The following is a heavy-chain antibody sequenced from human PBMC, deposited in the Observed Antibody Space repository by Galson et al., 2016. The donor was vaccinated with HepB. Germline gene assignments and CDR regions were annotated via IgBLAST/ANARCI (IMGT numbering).Heavy chain of an antibody. J-gene: IGHJ5*02. D-gene: IGHD6-13*01. Sequence: SLRLSCAASGFTVSNNYMTWVRQAPGKGLEWVSTIYSGGSTFYTDSVKGRFTISRDNSKNTFYLQMNSLRAEDTASYYCAKGGGSTWYISPHFVDPWGQGTLVTVSS. CDR2: IYSGGST. V-gene: IGHV3-53*01. CDR3: AKGGGSTWYISPHFVDP. CDR1: GFTVSNNY.